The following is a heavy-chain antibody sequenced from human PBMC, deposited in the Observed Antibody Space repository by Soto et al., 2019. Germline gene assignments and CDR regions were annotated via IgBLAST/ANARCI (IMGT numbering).Heavy chain of an antibody. Sequence: SETLSLTCAVYGGSFSGYYWSWIRQPPGKGLEWIGEINHSGSTNYNPSLKSRVTISVDTSKNQFYLKLSSVTAADTAVYYCARGVWIQLWSFDYWGQETVVTVS. V-gene: IGHV4-34*01. CDR2: INHSGST. CDR1: GGSFSGYY. J-gene: IGHJ4*02. D-gene: IGHD5-18*01. CDR3: ARGVWIQLWSFDY.